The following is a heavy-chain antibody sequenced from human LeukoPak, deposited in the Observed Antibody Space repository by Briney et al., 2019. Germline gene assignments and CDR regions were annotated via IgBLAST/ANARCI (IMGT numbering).Heavy chain of an antibody. J-gene: IGHJ4*02. D-gene: IGHD3-22*01. CDR3: ARVTDYCDSSGIDY. CDR1: GGSISSGGYY. Sequence: SQTLSLTCTVSGGSISSGGYYWSWIRQHPGKGLEWIGYIYYSGSTYYNPSLKSRVTISVDTSKNQFSLKLSSVTAADTAVYYCARVTDYCDSSGIDYWGQGTLVTVSS. CDR2: IYYSGST. V-gene: IGHV4-31*03.